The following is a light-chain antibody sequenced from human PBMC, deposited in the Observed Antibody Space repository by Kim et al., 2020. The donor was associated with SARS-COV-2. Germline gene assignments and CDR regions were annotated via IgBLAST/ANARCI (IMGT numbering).Light chain of an antibody. CDR2: GAS. CDR1: QSVSSN. Sequence: GAPVEKGTLSCRASQSVSSNLAWYQQKPGQAPRLLIYGASTRATGIPARFSGSGSGTEFTLTISSLQSEDFAVYYCQQYNNWWTFGQGTKVDIK. CDR3: QQYNNWWT. J-gene: IGKJ1*01. V-gene: IGKV3-15*01.